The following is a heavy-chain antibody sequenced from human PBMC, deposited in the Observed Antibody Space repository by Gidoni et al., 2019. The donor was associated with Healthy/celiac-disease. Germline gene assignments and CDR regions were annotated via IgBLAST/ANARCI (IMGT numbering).Heavy chain of an antibody. J-gene: IGHJ5*02. CDR3: ARGFLGLANWFDP. Sequence: QVQPVKSGGGLFSPGGSLRLSGAASGFTFSDYYMRWYRQAPGQGLEWVSYISSSGSTIYYADSVKGRFTISRDNAKNSLYLQMNSLRAEDTAVYYCARGFLGLANWFDPWGQGTLVTVSS. D-gene: IGHD6-13*01. CDR2: ISSSGSTI. V-gene: IGHV3-11*01. CDR1: GFTFSDYY.